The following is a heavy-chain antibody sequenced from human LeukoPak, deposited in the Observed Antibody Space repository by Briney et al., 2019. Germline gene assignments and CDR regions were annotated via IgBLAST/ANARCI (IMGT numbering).Heavy chain of an antibody. CDR3: ARGITMVRGVIRCGAFDI. D-gene: IGHD3-10*01. Sequence: NPSETLSLTCTVSGGSISSYYWSWIRQPPGKGLEWIGYIYYSGSTNYNPSLKSRVTISVDTSKNQFSLKLSAVTAADTAVYYCARGITMVRGVIRCGAFDIWGQGTMVTVSS. J-gene: IGHJ3*02. V-gene: IGHV4-59*08. CDR1: GGSISSYY. CDR2: IYYSGST.